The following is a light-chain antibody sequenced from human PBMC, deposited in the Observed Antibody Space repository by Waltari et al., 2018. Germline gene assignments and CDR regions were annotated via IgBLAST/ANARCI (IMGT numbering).Light chain of an antibody. J-gene: IGLJ3*02. V-gene: IGLV1-51*02. CDR2: END. CDR3: GVWDSSLNSWV. CDR1: SSNIGNNY. Sequence: HSVLTQPPSVSAAPGQKVTISCSGSSSNIGNNYVSWYQQLPGTAPKLLTYENDMGPSVVPDRFSAAKSGTSASLGITGLQTGDEADYYCGVWDSSLNSWVFGGGTKLTVL.